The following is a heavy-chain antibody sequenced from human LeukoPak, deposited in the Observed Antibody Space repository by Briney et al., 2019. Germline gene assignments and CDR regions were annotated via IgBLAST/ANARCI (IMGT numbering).Heavy chain of an antibody. CDR3: AGGITIFDLHESFDY. V-gene: IGHV3-48*03. Sequence: QPGGSLRLSCAASGFTFSSYEMNWVRQAPGKGLEWVSYISNSGSTIYYADSVKGRFTISRDNAKNSLYLQMNSLRAEDTAVYYCAGGITIFDLHESFDYWGQGTLVTVSS. CDR1: GFTFSSYE. CDR2: ISNSGSTI. J-gene: IGHJ4*02. D-gene: IGHD3-3*01.